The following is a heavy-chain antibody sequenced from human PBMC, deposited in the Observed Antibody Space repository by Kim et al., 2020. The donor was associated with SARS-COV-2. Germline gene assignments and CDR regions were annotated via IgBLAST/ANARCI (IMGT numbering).Heavy chain of an antibody. CDR3: ASQRRTFYDFPSGYYFPY. CDR1: GYTFTTYY. V-gene: IGHV1-46*01. D-gene: IGHD3-3*01. CDR2: INPSSGTT. Sequence: ASVKVSCKASGYTFTTYYIHWVRQAPGQGLAWVGMINPSSGTTTYAQEFQGRITVTRDTSTHIVDMELSSLRSDDTAVYYCASQRRTFYDFPSGYYFPYWGQGTLVTVSS. J-gene: IGHJ4*02.